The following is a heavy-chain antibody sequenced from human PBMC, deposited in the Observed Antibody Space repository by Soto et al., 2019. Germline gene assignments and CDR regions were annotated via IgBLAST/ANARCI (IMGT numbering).Heavy chain of an antibody. CDR1: GFTFSSYS. Sequence: EVQLVESGGGLVQPGGSLRLSCAASGFTFSSYSMNWVRQAPGQGLEWVSYISSSSSTIYYADSVKGRFTISRDNAKNSLYLQMNSLRDEDTAVYYCARVLDYYDSSGYVDYWGQGTLVTVSS. J-gene: IGHJ4*02. V-gene: IGHV3-48*02. CDR2: ISSSSSTI. CDR3: ARVLDYYDSSGYVDY. D-gene: IGHD3-22*01.